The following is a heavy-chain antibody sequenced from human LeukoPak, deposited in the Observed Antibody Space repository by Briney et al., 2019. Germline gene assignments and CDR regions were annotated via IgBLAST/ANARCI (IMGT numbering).Heavy chain of an antibody. Sequence: GGSLRLSCAASGFSFSDYWMHWVRHVPGKGLVWVSRIEKDGSVTNYADSVKGRFTISRDNAKNTPHLQMHSLRAEDTAVYYCARIPSSWSYFDYWGQGTLVTVAS. CDR3: ARIPSSWSYFDY. CDR2: IEKDGSVT. J-gene: IGHJ4*02. V-gene: IGHV3-74*01. D-gene: IGHD6-13*01. CDR1: GFSFSDYW.